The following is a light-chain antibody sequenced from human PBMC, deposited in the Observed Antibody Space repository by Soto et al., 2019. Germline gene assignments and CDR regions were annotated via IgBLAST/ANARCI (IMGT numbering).Light chain of an antibody. V-gene: IGLV2-14*01. CDR1: SSDVGAYHY. CDR3: SSYTSSSTVV. CDR2: EVS. J-gene: IGLJ2*01. Sequence: QSALTQPASVSGSPGRSITISCTGTSSDVGAYHYVSWYQQHPGKAPKLMIYEVSNRPSGVSNRFSGSKSGNTASLTISGLQAEDEADYSCSSYTSSSTVVFGVGTKRTVL.